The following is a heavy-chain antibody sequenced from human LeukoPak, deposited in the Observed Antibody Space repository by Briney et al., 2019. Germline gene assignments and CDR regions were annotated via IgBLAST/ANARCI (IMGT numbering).Heavy chain of an antibody. CDR3: ARWEGGGSYPEFVDY. V-gene: IGHV4-39*07. J-gene: IGHJ4*02. CDR2: IYYSGST. D-gene: IGHD1-26*01. Sequence: PSETLSLTCTVSGGSISSSSYYWGWIRQPPGKGLEWIGSIYYSGSTYYNPSLKSRVTISVDTSKNQFSLKLSSVSAADTAVYYCARWEGGGSYPEFVDYWGQGTLVTVSS. CDR1: GGSISSSSYY.